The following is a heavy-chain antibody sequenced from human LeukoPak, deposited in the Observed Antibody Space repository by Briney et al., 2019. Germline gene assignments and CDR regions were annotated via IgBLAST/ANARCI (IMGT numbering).Heavy chain of an antibody. CDR2: ISESGGST. D-gene: IGHD3-10*01. CDR3: GKGSF. CDR1: GFTFSTSA. V-gene: IGHV3-23*01. J-gene: IGHJ4*02. Sequence: GGSLRLSCVVSGFTFSTSAMSWVRQAPGKGLEWVSGISESGGSTYYADSVKGRFTSSRDNSKNTLYLQMNNLRAEDTAAYSWGKGSFWGQGTLVTVSS.